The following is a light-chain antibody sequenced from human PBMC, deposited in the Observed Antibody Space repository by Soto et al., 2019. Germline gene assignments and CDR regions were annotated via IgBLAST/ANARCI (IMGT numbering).Light chain of an antibody. V-gene: IGKV3-11*01. Sequence: ESVLTQSPATLSLSPGERATLSCRASPSVSNSLAWYQHKPGQAPRLLIYDASNRATGVPTRFSGSGSGTDFTLTISSLEPEDFAVYYCQQRNKWPPVTFGGGTRVKIK. CDR3: QQRNKWPPVT. CDR1: PSVSNS. CDR2: DAS. J-gene: IGKJ4*01.